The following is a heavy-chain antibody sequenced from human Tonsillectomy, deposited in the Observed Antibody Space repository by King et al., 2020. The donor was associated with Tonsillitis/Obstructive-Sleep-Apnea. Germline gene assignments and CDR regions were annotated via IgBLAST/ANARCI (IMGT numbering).Heavy chain of an antibody. J-gene: IGHJ3*02. CDR2: INHSGST. Sequence: VQLQQWGAGLLKPSETLSLTCAVYGGSFSGYYWSWIRQPPGKGLEWIGEINHSGSTNYNPSLKSRVTISVDTSKNQFSLKLNSVTAADTAVYYCARVFGEMATIRGDAFDIWGQGTMVTVSS. V-gene: IGHV4-34*01. CDR1: GGSFSGYY. CDR3: ARVFGEMATIRGDAFDI. D-gene: IGHD5-24*01.